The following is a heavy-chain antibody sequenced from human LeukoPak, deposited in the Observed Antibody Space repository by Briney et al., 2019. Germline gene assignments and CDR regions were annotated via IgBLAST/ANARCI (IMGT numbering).Heavy chain of an antibody. J-gene: IGHJ4*02. D-gene: IGHD6-19*01. V-gene: IGHV1-45*02. CDR3: ARDLGSGPTDY. Sequence: GASVKVSCKASGYTFTYRHLHWVRQAPGQALEWMGWITPFNGNTNYAQKFQDRVIITRDRSMSTAYMEMSSLRSEDTAVYYCARDLGSGPTDYWGQGTLVTVSS. CDR1: GYTFTYRH. CDR2: ITPFNGNT.